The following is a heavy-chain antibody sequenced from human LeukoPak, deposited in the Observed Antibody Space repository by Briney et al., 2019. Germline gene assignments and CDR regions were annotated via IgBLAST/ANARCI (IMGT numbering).Heavy chain of an antibody. CDR3: ARERWEERDYYYMDV. Sequence: ASVKVSCKASGYTFTSYGISWVRQAPGQGLEWMGWISAYNGNTNYAQKLQGRVTMTTDTSTSTAYMELRSLRSDDTAVYYCARERWEERDYYYMDVWGKGTTVTVSS. D-gene: IGHD1-26*01. CDR2: ISAYNGNT. J-gene: IGHJ6*03. V-gene: IGHV1-18*01. CDR1: GYTFTSYG.